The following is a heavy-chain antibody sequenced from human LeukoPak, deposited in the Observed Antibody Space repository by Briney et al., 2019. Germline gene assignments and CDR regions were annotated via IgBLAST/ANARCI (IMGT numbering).Heavy chain of an antibody. V-gene: IGHV4-61*02. D-gene: IGHD2-15*01. CDR2: IYTSGST. CDR1: GGSLSSGSYY. J-gene: IGHJ6*03. Sequence: SQTLSLTCTVSGGSLSSGSYYWSWIRQPAGKGLEWLGRIYTSGSTNYNPSLKSRVTISVDTSKNQFSLKLSSVTAADTAVYYCAGGSYCSGGSCYLTPYYYYYMDVWGKGTTVTVSS. CDR3: AGGSYCSGGSCYLTPYYYYYMDV.